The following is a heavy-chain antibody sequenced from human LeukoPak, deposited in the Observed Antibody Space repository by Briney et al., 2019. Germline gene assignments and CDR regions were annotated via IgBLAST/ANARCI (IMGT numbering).Heavy chain of an antibody. Sequence: GGSLRLSCAASGFTFSGSAIHWVRQASGKGLEWVARIKSRTNNYATAYAASVRGRFTISRDDSKNTAYLQMNSLKTEDTAVYYCTRLLEGQFKFDPWGRGTLVTVSS. J-gene: IGHJ5*02. CDR3: TRLLEGQFKFDP. V-gene: IGHV3-73*01. D-gene: IGHD1-26*01. CDR1: GFTFSGSA. CDR2: IKSRTNNYAT.